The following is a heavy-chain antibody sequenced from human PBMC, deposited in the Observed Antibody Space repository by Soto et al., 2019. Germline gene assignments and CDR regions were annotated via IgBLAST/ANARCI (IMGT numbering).Heavy chain of an antibody. V-gene: IGHV1-18*01. J-gene: IGHJ4*02. CDR1: GYTFTSYG. CDR2: ISAYNGNT. CDR3: ASGPEIFDY. Sequence: QVQLVQSGAEVKKPGASVKVSCKAFGYTFTSYGISWVRQAPGQGLEWMGWISAYNGNTKYAQKLQGRVTMTTDTATSTASMELRGLSSDETVVYYCASGPEIFDYWGQGTLVTVST.